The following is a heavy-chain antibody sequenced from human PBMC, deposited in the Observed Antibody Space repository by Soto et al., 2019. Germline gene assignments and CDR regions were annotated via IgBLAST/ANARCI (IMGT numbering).Heavy chain of an antibody. CDR3: ATPYYFNH. CDR2: ISDDSSYI. D-gene: IGHD3-16*01. V-gene: IGHV3-21*06. CDR1: GFMFSAYT. J-gene: IGHJ1*01. Sequence: GSLRLSCAASGFMFSAYTMNWVRQAPGKGLEWLSSISDDSSYIDYADSLRGRCTVSRDNARNSLYLQIDSLGVEDTAVYYCATPYYFNHWGPGTLVTVSS.